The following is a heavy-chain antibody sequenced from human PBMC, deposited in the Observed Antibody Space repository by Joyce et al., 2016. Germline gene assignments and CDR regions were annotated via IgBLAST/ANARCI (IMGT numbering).Heavy chain of an antibody. J-gene: IGHJ4*02. CDR1: GGSITSGHFY. Sequence: QVQLQESGPGLVKPSQTLSLTCTVSGGSITSGHFYWTWIRQHPGKALEWIGDIFHTGSTYYTPSLKSRVAISIDTSKNQFSLRLGSVTAADTAIYYCARGLAVAAYDFWGQGTLVTVSS. V-gene: IGHV4-31*03. CDR2: IFHTGST. D-gene: IGHD6-19*01. CDR3: ARGLAVAAYDF.